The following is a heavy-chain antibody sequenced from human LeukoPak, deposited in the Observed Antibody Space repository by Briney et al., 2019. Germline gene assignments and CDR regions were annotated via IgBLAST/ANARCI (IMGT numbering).Heavy chain of an antibody. CDR3: ARFFYYDVNY. CDR2: INPNTGDT. J-gene: IGHJ4*02. V-gene: IGHV1-2*02. Sequence: ASVKVSCKASGYTFIGYYMHWVRQATGQGLEWMGWINPNTGDTNYAQKFQGRVTVTSDTSISTAYMELSRLRSDDTAVYYCARFFYYDVNYWGQGTLVTVSS. D-gene: IGHD3-22*01. CDR1: GYTFIGYY.